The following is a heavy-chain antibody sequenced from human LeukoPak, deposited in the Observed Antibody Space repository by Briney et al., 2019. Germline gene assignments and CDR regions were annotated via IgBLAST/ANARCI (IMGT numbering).Heavy chain of an antibody. Sequence: GGSLRLSCAASGFTVSSNYMSWVRQAPGKGLEWVSVIYSGGSTYYADSVKDRFTISRDNSKNTLYLQMNSLRAEDTAVYYCARDGTAVAGLATWGQGTLVTVSS. V-gene: IGHV3-53*01. CDR3: ARDGTAVAGLAT. J-gene: IGHJ5*02. CDR1: GFTVSSNY. D-gene: IGHD6-19*01. CDR2: IYSGGST.